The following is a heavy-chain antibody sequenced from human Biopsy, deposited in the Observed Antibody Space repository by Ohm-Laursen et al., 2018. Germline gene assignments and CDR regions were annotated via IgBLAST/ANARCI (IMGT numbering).Heavy chain of an antibody. CDR1: GGSMTGYE. V-gene: IGHV4-59*08. Sequence: TLSLTCSVSGGSMTGYEWSWIRLAPGKGLGWIGYIYYSGGTKYNPSLASRVTFSVDMSKSQFSLKLYSVTAADTAVYYCARQDGYLGYEYWGQGALVTVSS. D-gene: IGHD5-24*01. J-gene: IGHJ4*02. CDR2: IYYSGGT. CDR3: ARQDGYLGYEY.